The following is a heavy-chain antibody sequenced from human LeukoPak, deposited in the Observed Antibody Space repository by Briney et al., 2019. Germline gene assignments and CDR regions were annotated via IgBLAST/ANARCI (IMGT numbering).Heavy chain of an antibody. D-gene: IGHD5-12*01. CDR3: ARVYSGYSSDAFDI. V-gene: IGHV4-30-2*01. CDR1: GGSISSGGYY. CDR2: IYHSGST. Sequence: PSGTLSLTCTVSGGSISSGGYYWSWVRQPPGKGLEWIGYIYHSGSTYYNPSLKSRVTISVDRSKNQFSLKLSSVTAADTAVYYCARVYSGYSSDAFDIWGQGTMVTVSS. J-gene: IGHJ3*02.